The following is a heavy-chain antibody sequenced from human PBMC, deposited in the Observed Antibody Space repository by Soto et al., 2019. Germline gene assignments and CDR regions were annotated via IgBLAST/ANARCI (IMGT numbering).Heavy chain of an antibody. CDR3: ARQNGVAYCGGDCYSAYYGMDV. D-gene: IGHD2-21*02. Sequence: SETLSLTCTVSGGSISSSSYYWGWIRQTPGKGLEWIGSIYYSGSTYYNPSLKSRVTISVDTSKNQFSLKLSSVTAADTAVYYCARQNGVAYCGGDCYSAYYGMDVWGQGTTVTVS. CDR2: IYYSGST. V-gene: IGHV4-39*01. CDR1: GGSISSSSYY. J-gene: IGHJ6*02.